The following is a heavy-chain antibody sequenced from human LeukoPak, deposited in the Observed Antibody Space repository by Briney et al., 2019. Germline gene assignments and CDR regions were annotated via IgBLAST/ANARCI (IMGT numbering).Heavy chain of an antibody. CDR3: ARVLYYDFWSGYYGGTPLDY. D-gene: IGHD3-3*01. V-gene: IGHV1-69*13. CDR2: IIPIFGTA. J-gene: IGHJ4*02. CDR1: GGTFSSYA. Sequence: SVKVSCKASGGTFSSYAISWVRQAPGQGLEWMGGIIPIFGTANYAQKFQGRVTITADESTSTAYMELSSLRSEDTAVYYCARVLYYDFWSGYYGGTPLDYWGQGTLVTVSS.